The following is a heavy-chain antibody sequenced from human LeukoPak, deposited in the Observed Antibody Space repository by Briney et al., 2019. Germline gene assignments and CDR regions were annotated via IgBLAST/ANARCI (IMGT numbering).Heavy chain of an antibody. Sequence: SETLSLTCTVSGGSISSYYWSWIRQPPGKGLEWIGYIYTSGSTNYNPSLKSRVTISVDTSKNQFSLKLSSVTAADTAVYYCARVQGGYDILTGYYRGYFDYWGQGTLVTVSS. CDR2: IYTSGST. J-gene: IGHJ4*02. CDR1: GGSISSYY. V-gene: IGHV4-4*09. CDR3: ARVQGGYDILTGYYRGYFDY. D-gene: IGHD3-9*01.